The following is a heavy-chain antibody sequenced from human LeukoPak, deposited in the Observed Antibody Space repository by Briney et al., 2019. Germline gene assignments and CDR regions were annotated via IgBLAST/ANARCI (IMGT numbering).Heavy chain of an antibody. CDR2: IYYSGST. D-gene: IGHD4-17*01. CDR3: ARSKTIHYGDYGWLVY. CDR1: GGSISSGGYS. Sequence: PSQTLSLTCAVSGGSISSGGYSWSWIRQPPGKGLEWIGYIYYSGSTNYNPSLKSRVTISVDTSNNQFSLNLTSVTAADTAVYFCARSKTIHYGDYGWLVYWGQGTLVTVS. V-gene: IGHV4-30-4*07. J-gene: IGHJ4*02.